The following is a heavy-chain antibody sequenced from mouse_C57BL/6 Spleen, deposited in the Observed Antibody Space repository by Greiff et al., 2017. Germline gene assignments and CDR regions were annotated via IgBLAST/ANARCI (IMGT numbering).Heavy chain of an antibody. D-gene: IGHD2-1*01. J-gene: IGHJ2*01. CDR1: GYTFTDYY. V-gene: IGHV1-26*01. Sequence: VQLQQPGAELVRPGASVKISCKASGYTFTDYYMNWVKQSHGKSLEWIGDINPNNGGTSYNQKFKGKATLTVDKSSSTAYMELRSLTSEDSAVYYCAREGIYFGNYVDYFDYWGQGTTLTVSS. CDR3: AREGIYFGNYVDYFDY. CDR2: INPNNGGT.